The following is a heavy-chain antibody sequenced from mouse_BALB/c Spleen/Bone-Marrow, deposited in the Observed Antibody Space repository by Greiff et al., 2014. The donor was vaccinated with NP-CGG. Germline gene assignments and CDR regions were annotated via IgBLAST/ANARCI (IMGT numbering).Heavy chain of an antibody. D-gene: IGHD2-3*01. V-gene: IGHV5-6-5*01. Sequence: EVQGVESGGGLVKPGGSLKLSCAASRFTFSSYAMSWVRQTPEKRLEWVASISSGGSTYYPDSVKGRFTTSRDNARNILYLQMSSLRSEDTAMYYCAREVDGWYYFDYWGQGTTLTVSS. J-gene: IGHJ2*01. CDR1: RFTFSSYA. CDR3: AREVDGWYYFDY. CDR2: ISSGGST.